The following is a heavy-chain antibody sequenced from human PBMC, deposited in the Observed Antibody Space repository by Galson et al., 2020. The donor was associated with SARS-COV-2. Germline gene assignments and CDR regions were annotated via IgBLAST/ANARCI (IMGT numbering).Heavy chain of an antibody. J-gene: IGHJ6*02. CDR2: IGRSSTPT. V-gene: IGHV3-11*01. CDR3: GRDLAPGRMDV. Sequence: GGSLRLSCAASGFSLSDFYMSWTRQAPGKGLEWLSYIGRSSTPTFYADSVKGRFTVFRDNAKNLLYLQLNSLRVEDTAVYYCGRDLAPGRMDVWGQGTTVTVSS. CDR1: GFSLSDFY.